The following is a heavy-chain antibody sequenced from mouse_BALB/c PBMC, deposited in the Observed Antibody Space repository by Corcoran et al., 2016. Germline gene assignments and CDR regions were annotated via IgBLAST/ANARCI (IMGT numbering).Heavy chain of an antibody. D-gene: IGHD3-1*01. Sequence: EVQLQQSGPELVKPGASVKMSCKASGYTFTSYVMHWVKQKPGQGLEWIGYINPYNDGTKYTEKFKGKATLTSDNSSSTAYMELSSLTSEDSAVYYCASSLGLRSYAMDYWGQGTSVTVSS. J-gene: IGHJ4*01. CDR3: ASSLGLRSYAMDY. CDR2: INPYNDGT. V-gene: IGHV1S136*01. CDR1: GYTFTSYV.